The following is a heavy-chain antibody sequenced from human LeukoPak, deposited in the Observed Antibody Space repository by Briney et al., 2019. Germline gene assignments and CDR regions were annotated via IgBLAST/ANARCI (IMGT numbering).Heavy chain of an antibody. CDR1: GYTFTDYY. CDR2: INANSGGT. V-gene: IGHV1-2*06. D-gene: IGHD7-27*01. Sequence: GASVKVSCKASGYTFTDYYMHWVRQAPGQGLEWMGRINANSGGTNYAQQFQDRVTMTRNTSISTAYMELSSLRSDDTAVYYCARGPPNWGYDYWGPGTLVTVSS. J-gene: IGHJ4*02. CDR3: ARGPPNWGYDY.